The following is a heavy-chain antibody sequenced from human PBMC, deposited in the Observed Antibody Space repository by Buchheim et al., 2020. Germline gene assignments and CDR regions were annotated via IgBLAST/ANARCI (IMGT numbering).Heavy chain of an antibody. V-gene: IGHV3-30*04. CDR1: GFTFSSYA. CDR3: ARGQSYYDSSGYYHRNYGMDV. J-gene: IGHJ6*02. D-gene: IGHD3-22*01. CDR2: ISYDGSNK. Sequence: QVQLVESGGGVVQPGRSLRLSCAASGFTFSSYAMHWVRQAPGKGLEWVAVISYDGSNKYYADSVKGRFTISRDNSKNTLYLQMNSLRAEDTAVYYCARGQSYYDSSGYYHRNYGMDVWGQGTT.